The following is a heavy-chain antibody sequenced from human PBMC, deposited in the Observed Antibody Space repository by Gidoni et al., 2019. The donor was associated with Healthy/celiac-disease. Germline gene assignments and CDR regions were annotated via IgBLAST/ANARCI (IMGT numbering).Heavy chain of an antibody. J-gene: IGHJ3*02. D-gene: IGHD3-3*01. Sequence: QITLKESGPTLVKPTQTLTLTCTFSGFSISTSGVGVGWIRQPPGKALEWLALIYWDDDQRYSPSLKSRLTITKDTSKNQVVLTMTNMDTVDTATYYCAHRLSAYDFWSGYFTIHDAFDIWGQGTMVTVSS. V-gene: IGHV2-5*02. CDR3: AHRLSAYDFWSGYFTIHDAFDI. CDR2: IYWDDDQ. CDR1: GFSISTSGVG.